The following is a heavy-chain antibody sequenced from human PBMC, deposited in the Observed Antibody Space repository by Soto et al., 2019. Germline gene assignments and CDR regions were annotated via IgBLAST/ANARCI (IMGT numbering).Heavy chain of an antibody. J-gene: IGHJ4*02. CDR2: INPSGGST. Sequence: ASVKVSCKASGYTFTRHYMHWVRQAPGQGLEWMGIINPSGGSTSYAQKFQGRVTMTRDTSTSTVYMELSSLRSEDTAVYYCARDWPSVGSGSHYFDYWGQGTLVTVS. D-gene: IGHD3-10*01. V-gene: IGHV1-46*01. CDR3: ARDWPSVGSGSHYFDY. CDR1: GYTFTRHY.